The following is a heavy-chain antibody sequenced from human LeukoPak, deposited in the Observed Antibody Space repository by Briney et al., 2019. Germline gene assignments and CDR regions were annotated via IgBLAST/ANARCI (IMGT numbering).Heavy chain of an antibody. J-gene: IGHJ3*02. CDR1: GFTFSTCS. D-gene: IGHD6-19*01. V-gene: IGHV3-21*01. Sequence: GGSLRLSCAASGFTFSTCSMNWVRQAPGKGLEWVSSISSSSSYIYYADSVKGRFTISRDNAKNSLYLQMNSLRAEDTAVYYCARGVAVADADDAFDIWGQGTMVTVSS. CDR2: ISSSSSYI. CDR3: ARGVAVADADDAFDI.